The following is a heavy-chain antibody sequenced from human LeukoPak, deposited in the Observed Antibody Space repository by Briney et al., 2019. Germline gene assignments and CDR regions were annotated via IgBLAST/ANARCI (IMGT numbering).Heavy chain of an antibody. V-gene: IGHV1-8*02. J-gene: IGHJ4*02. D-gene: IGHD6-13*01. CDR1: GHTFTSYD. CDR2: MNPNSGNT. Sequence: GASVKVSCKASGHTFTSYDINWVRQATGQGLEWMGWMNPNSGNTGYAQKFQGRVTMTRNTSISTAYMELSSLRSEDTAVYYCARGLALSVAAAGGPDYWGQGTLVTVSS. CDR3: ARGLALSVAAAGGPDY.